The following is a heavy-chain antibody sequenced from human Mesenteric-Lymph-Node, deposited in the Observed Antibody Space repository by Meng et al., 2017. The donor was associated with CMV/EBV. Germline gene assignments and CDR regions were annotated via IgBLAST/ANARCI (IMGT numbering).Heavy chain of an antibody. CDR1: GYTFIAYY. Sequence: ASVKVSCKASGYTFIAYYMHWVRQAPGQGLEWMGWINPSSGGTNYAQKFQGRVTMTWDTSISTAYMELSRLRSDDTAVYYCVRGSIQSYSNYGVDYWGQGTLVTVSS. CDR2: INPSSGGT. V-gene: IGHV1-2*02. J-gene: IGHJ4*02. D-gene: IGHD4-11*01. CDR3: VRGSIQSYSNYGVDY.